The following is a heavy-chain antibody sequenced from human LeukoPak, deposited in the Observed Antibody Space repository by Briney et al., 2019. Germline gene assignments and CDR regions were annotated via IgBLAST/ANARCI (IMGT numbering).Heavy chain of an antibody. V-gene: IGHV1-8*03. CDR3: ARGRQYSGSYLDAFDI. CDR2: MNPNSGNT. Sequence: ASVKVSCKASGDTFSDYTVSWVRQAPGQGLEWMGWMNPNSGNTGYAQKFQGRVTITRNTSISTAYMELSSLRSEDTAVYYCARGRQYSGSYLDAFDIWGQGTMVTVSS. J-gene: IGHJ3*02. D-gene: IGHD1-26*01. CDR1: GDTFSDYT.